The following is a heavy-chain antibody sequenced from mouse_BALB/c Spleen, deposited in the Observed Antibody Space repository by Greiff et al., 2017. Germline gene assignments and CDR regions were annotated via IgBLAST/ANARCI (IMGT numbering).Heavy chain of an antibody. CDR3: ARGRTTVVPFDY. CDR2: ISSGGST. Sequence: EVKLVESGGGLVKPGGSLKLSCAASGFTFSSYAMSWVRQTPEKRLEWVASISSGGSTYYPDSVKGRFTISRDNARNILYLQMSSLRSEDTAMYYCARGRTTVVPFDYGGQGTTLTVSS. J-gene: IGHJ2*01. V-gene: IGHV5-6-5*01. D-gene: IGHD1-1*01. CDR1: GFTFSSYA.